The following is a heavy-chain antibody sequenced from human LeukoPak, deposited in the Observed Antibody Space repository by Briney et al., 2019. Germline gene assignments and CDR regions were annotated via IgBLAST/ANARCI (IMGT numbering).Heavy chain of an antibody. Sequence: SQTLSLTCAISGDSVTSGIWNWIRQSPSRGLEWLGRTYHWSKWFNDYAVSVESRMTINADTSRNQFSLQLSSVTAADTAVYYCARAYYGRTPFDYWGQGTLVTVSS. CDR1: GDSVTSGI. CDR3: ARAYYGRTPFDY. J-gene: IGHJ4*02. V-gene: IGHV6-1*01. CDR2: TYHWSKWFN. D-gene: IGHD3-10*01.